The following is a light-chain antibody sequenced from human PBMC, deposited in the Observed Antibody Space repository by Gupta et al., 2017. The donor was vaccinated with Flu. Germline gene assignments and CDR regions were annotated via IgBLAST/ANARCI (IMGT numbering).Light chain of an antibody. CDR1: SSNIGAGYD. J-gene: IGLJ2*01. Sequence: QSVLTQPPSVSGAPGQRVTISCTGSSSNIGAGYDVPWYQQLPGTAPNLLIYGNSNRPSGVPDRFSGSKSGTSASLAITGLQAEDEADYYCQSYDSSQSGSVFGGGTKLTVL. CDR2: GNS. CDR3: QSYDSSQSGSV. V-gene: IGLV1-40*01.